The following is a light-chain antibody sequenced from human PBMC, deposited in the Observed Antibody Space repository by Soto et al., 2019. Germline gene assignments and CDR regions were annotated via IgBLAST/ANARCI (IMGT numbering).Light chain of an antibody. CDR2: DAS. CDR1: QSISSW. J-gene: IGKJ2*01. CDR3: QQYNSYSGT. Sequence: DIQMTQSPSTLSASVGDRVTITCRASQSISSWLAWYQHKPGKAPKLLIYDASSLESGVPSRFSGSGSATEFSLTISSLQPDDFATYYCQQYNSYSGTFGQGTKLEIK. V-gene: IGKV1-5*01.